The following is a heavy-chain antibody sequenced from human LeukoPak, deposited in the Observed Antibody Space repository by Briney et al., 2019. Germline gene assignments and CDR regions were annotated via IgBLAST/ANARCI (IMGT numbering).Heavy chain of an antibody. CDR2: IKQDGSEK. D-gene: IGHD6-19*01. CDR1: GFTFSAYS. V-gene: IGHV3-7*03. CDR3: AREGGIAVASPFDY. Sequence: GGSLRLSCAASGFTFSAYSMSWVRQAPGKGLEWVANIKQDGSEKYYVDSVKGRFTISRDNAKNSLYLQMNSLRAEDTAVYYCAREGGIAVASPFDYWGQGTLVTVSS. J-gene: IGHJ4*02.